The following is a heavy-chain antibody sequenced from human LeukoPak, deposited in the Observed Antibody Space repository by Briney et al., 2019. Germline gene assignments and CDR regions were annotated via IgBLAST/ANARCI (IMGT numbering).Heavy chain of an antibody. J-gene: IGHJ5*02. CDR2: INHSGST. D-gene: IGHD3-3*01. Sequence: SETLSLTCTVSGGSVSSGSYYWSWIRQPPGKGLEWTGEINHSGSTNYNPSLKSRVTISVDTSKNQFSLKLSSVTAAGTAVYYCARGPRMSTIFGVVNPKAFDPWGQGTLVTVSS. CDR1: GGSVSSGSYY. V-gene: IGHV4-39*07. CDR3: ARGPRMSTIFGVVNPKAFDP.